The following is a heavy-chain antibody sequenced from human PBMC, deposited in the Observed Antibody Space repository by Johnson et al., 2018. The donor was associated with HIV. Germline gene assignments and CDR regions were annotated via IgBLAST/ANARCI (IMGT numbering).Heavy chain of an antibody. D-gene: IGHD6-13*01. CDR2: IKQDGSEK. J-gene: IGHJ3*02. CDR1: GFTFSSYC. Sequence: VQLVESGGGLVQSRRSLRLSCAASGFTFSSYCMSWVRQAPGKGLEWVANIKQDGSEKYYVDSVKGRFTISRDNSKNTLYLQMNSLRAEDTAVYYCARWGEQQLVNAFDIWGQGTMVTVSS. V-gene: IGHV3-7*02. CDR3: ARWGEQQLVNAFDI.